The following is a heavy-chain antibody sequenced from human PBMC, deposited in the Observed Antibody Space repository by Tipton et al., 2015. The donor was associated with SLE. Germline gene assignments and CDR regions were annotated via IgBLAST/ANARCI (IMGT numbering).Heavy chain of an antibody. D-gene: IGHD6-13*01. V-gene: IGHV4-39*01. CDR3: ARRRGSSNWYSRYGMDV. CDR2: IYYDGST. Sequence: TLSLTCTVSGGSIISSGYYWGWVRQSPGKGLEWIGSIYYDGSTYYNASLKSRLTISVDTSKNQFSLKLTSVTAADTAVYYCARRRGSSNWYSRYGMDVWGQGTTVTVSS. CDR1: GGSIISSGYY. J-gene: IGHJ6*02.